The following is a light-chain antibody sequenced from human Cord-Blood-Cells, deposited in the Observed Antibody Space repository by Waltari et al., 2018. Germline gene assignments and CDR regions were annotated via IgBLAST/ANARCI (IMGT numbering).Light chain of an antibody. CDR3: QQYDNLPP. CDR2: DPS. J-gene: IGKJ4*01. CDR1: QDISNY. Sequence: DIQMTQSPSSLSASVGDRVTITCQASQDISNYLNWYQQKPGKAPKLLIYDPSNLETGVPSRFSGSGSGTDFTFTISSLQPEDIATYYCQQYDNLPPFGGGTKVEIK. V-gene: IGKV1-33*01.